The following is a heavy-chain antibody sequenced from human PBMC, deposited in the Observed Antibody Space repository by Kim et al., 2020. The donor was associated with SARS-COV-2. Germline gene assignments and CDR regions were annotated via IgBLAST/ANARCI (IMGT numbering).Heavy chain of an antibody. D-gene: IGHD6-19*01. CDR1: GFTFSSYA. CDR3: ANSVWAGRGVDY. Sequence: GGSLRLSCAASGFTFSSYAMSWVRQAPGKGLEWVSAISGSGGSTYYADSVKGRFTISRDNSKNTLYLQMNSLRAEDTAVYYCANSVWAGRGVDYWGQGTLVTVSS. V-gene: IGHV3-23*01. CDR2: ISGSGGST. J-gene: IGHJ4*02.